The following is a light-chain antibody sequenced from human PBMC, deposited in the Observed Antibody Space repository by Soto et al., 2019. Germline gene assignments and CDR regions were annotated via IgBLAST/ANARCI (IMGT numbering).Light chain of an antibody. Sequence: ELVLTQSPGTLSLSPGERATLSCRASQSVSNNYLAWYQQKPGQAPRLLIYGASSRATGFPDRFSGSGSGTDFTLTISRLEPEDFAVYYCQQYGSSLITFGQGTRLEIK. CDR1: QSVSNNY. CDR3: QQYGSSLIT. V-gene: IGKV3-20*01. CDR2: GAS. J-gene: IGKJ5*01.